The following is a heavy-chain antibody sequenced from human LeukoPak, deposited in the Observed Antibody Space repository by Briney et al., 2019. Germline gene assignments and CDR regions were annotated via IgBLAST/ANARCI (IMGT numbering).Heavy chain of an antibody. CDR3: ARYCSSTSCYAPNLIDY. CDR2: IYYSGST. V-gene: IGHV4-39*01. D-gene: IGHD2-2*01. J-gene: IGHJ4*02. Sequence: SETLSLTCTVSGGSISSSSYYWGWIRQPPGKGLEGIGRIYYSGSTYYNPSLKTRVTISVDTSKNQCSLQLSSVTAADTAVYYCARYCSSTSCYAPNLIDYWGQGTLVTVSS. CDR1: GGSISSSSYY.